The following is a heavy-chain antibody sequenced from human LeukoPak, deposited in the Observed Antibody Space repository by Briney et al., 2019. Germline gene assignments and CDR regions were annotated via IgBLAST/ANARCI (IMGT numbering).Heavy chain of an antibody. V-gene: IGHV3-23*01. CDR1: GFTFSSYA. CDR2: ISGSGGST. Sequence: GGSLRLSCAASGFTFSSYAMSWVRQAPGKGLEWFSAISGSGGSTYYADSVKGRFTISRDNSKNTLYLQMNSLRAEDTAVYYCAKVIGMGELPVADFDYWGQGTLVTVSS. D-gene: IGHD1-26*01. J-gene: IGHJ4*02. CDR3: AKVIGMGELPVADFDY.